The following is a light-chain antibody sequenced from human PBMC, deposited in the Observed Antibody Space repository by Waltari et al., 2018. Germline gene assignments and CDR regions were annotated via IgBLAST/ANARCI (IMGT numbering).Light chain of an antibody. CDR3: QQRSQWPPVT. CDR2: DAS. CDR1: QSVNTY. V-gene: IGKV3-11*01. J-gene: IGKJ3*01. Sequence: EIVLTQSPATLSLSPGERATISCRASQSVNTYLAWYQQKPGQAPRLLIYDASNRATGIPARFSGSGSGTDCTLTISSLEPEDFAIYYCQQRSQWPPVTFGPGTKVNIK.